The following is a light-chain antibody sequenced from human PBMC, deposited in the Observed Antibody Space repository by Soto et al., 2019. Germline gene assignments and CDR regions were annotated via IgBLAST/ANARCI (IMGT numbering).Light chain of an antibody. V-gene: IGLV2-14*01. CDR3: SSYTGSSNYV. Sequence: TQPASVSVSPGQSITISCTGTSSDVGGYNYVSWYQQHPGKAPKLMIYEVSNRPSGVSNRFSGSKSGNTASLTISGLQAEEEADYYCSSYTGSSNYVFGTGTKVTXL. J-gene: IGLJ1*01. CDR1: SSDVGGYNY. CDR2: EVS.